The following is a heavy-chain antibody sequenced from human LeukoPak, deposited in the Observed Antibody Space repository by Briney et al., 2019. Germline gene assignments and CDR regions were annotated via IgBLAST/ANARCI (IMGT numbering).Heavy chain of an antibody. J-gene: IGHJ4*02. Sequence: SETLSLTCAVSGGSFSGYYWSWIRQPPGKGLEWIGEINHSGSTNYNPSLKSRVIISVDTSKNQFSLKLSTVTAADTAVYYCAREYYDFWSGYCHFDYWGQGTLVTVSS. D-gene: IGHD3-3*01. CDR3: AREYYDFWSGYCHFDY. CDR1: GGSFSGYY. CDR2: INHSGST. V-gene: IGHV4-34*01.